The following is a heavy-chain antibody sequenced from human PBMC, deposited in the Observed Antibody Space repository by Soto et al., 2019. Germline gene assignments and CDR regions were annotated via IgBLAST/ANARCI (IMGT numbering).Heavy chain of an antibody. CDR1: GGSFSGYY. D-gene: IGHD3-22*01. Sequence: SETLSLTCAVYGGSFSGYYWSWIRQPPGKGLEWIGEINHSGSTNYNPSLKSRVTISVDTSKNQFSLKLSSVTAADTAVYYCARGHDSSGYYYGMDVWGQGTPVTVSS. CDR2: INHSGST. J-gene: IGHJ6*02. CDR3: ARGHDSSGYYYGMDV. V-gene: IGHV4-34*01.